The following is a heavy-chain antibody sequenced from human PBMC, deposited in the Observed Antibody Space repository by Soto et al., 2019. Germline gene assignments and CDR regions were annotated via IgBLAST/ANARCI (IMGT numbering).Heavy chain of an antibody. Sequence: QVQLQESGPGLAKPSQTLSLTCTVSGGSISSGDYYWKWIRQPPGRGLVWIGYIYYSGSTYYNPSLKSRVAKSVDTSKGQFSLNLSSVTAADTAMNYCGRGVSWVHHFDGWGQGALVSVSS. V-gene: IGHV4-30-4*01. CDR1: GGSISSGDYY. D-gene: IGHD2-8*01. J-gene: IGHJ4*02. CDR2: IYYSGST. CDR3: GRGVSWVHHFDG.